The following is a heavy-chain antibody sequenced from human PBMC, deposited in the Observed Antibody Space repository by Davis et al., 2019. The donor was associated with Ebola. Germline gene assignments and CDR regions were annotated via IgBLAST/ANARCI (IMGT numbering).Heavy chain of an antibody. CDR2: INHSGST. CDR3: AREVDYYGSGSYSNKYNWFDP. CDR1: GGSFSGYY. V-gene: IGHV4-34*01. Sequence: SEPLSLTCAVYGGSFSGYYWSWIRQPPGQGLERIGEINHSGSTNYNPSLKSRVTISVDTSKNQFSLKLSSVTAADTAVYYCAREVDYYGSGSYSNKYNWFDPWGQGTLVTVSS. J-gene: IGHJ5*02. D-gene: IGHD3-10*01.